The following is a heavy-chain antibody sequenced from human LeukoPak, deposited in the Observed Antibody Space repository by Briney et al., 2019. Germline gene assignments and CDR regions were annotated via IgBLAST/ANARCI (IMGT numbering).Heavy chain of an antibody. Sequence: PSETLSLTCTVSGDSISSYYWSWIRQPPGKGLEYIGYVYYTGTTIYNPSLKSRVTISVDTSKNQFSLKLSSVTAADTAVYYCASMSDYEVDYWGQGTLVTVSS. J-gene: IGHJ4*02. D-gene: IGHD4-17*01. CDR3: ASMSDYEVDY. V-gene: IGHV4-59*01. CDR2: VYYTGTT. CDR1: GDSISSYY.